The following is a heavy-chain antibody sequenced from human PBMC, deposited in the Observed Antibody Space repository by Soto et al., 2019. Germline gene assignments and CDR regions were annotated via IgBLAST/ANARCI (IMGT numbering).Heavy chain of an antibody. CDR1: GYTFPRYG. Sequence: GSGPFSCDASGYTFPRYGISGVRQPPGKGLEWMGWISAYNVNTNYAQKFQGRVTITADKSTSTAYMELSSLRSEDTAVYYCAMNDYVWGSYRLFDPWGQGNPVTVSS. CDR2: ISAYNVNT. V-gene: IGHV1-18*01. J-gene: IGHJ5*02. D-gene: IGHD3-16*02. CDR3: AMNDYVWGSYRLFDP.